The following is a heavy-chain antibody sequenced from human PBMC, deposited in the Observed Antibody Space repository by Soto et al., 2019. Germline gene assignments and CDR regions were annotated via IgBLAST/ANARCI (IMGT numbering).Heavy chain of an antibody. Sequence: SETLSLTCTVSGGSISSGGYYWSWIRQHPGKGLEWIGYIYYSGSTYYNPSLKSRVTISVDTSKNQFSLKLSSVTAADTAVYYCARHDYKFLRFDYWGQGNLVTVSS. D-gene: IGHD4-4*01. CDR3: ARHDYKFLRFDY. V-gene: IGHV4-31*03. CDR1: GGSISSGGYY. J-gene: IGHJ4*02. CDR2: IYYSGST.